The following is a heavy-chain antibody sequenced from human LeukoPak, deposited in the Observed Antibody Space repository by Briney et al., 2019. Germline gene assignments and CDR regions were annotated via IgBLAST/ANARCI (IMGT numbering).Heavy chain of an antibody. J-gene: IGHJ6*03. CDR2: ITSSSTYK. D-gene: IGHD2-15*01. V-gene: IGHV3-21*01. CDR3: ARDRGYCSGGRCYSEGLGHMDV. Sequence: GGSLRLSCAASGFTFSSYTMSWVRQSPGKGLEWVSSITSSSTYKSYADSLRGRFTISRDNAKNSLYLQMNSLRAEDTAVYYCARDRGYCSGGRCYSEGLGHMDVWGKGTTVTVSS. CDR1: GFTFSSYT.